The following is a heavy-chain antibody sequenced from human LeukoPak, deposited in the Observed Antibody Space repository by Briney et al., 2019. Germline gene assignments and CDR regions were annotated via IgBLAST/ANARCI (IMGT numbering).Heavy chain of an antibody. J-gene: IGHJ3*02. Sequence: SETLSLTCTVSGYSIISTQFWAWIRQPAGKGLECIGRIYTSGSTNYNPSLNSRVTISVDTSKNQFSLKLSSVTAADTAVYYCARGGDGYTRPSDTFDIWGQGTMVTVSS. CDR1: GYSIISTQF. CDR3: ARGGDGYTRPSDTFDI. CDR2: IYTSGST. D-gene: IGHD5-24*01. V-gene: IGHV4-61*02.